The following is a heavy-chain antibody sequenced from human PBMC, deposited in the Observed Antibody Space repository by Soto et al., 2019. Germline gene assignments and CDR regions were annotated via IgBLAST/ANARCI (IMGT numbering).Heavy chain of an antibody. Sequence: ASVKVSCKASGYSFSTYAMHWVRQAPGQSLEWMGWINGGTGQTKFSQRFQDRITITRDTSASTAYMELSSLRSEDTAVYYCARGKGMEENYYYYGLDIWGQGTTVTVSS. V-gene: IGHV1-3*01. CDR3: ARGKGMEENYYYYGLDI. CDR2: INGGTGQT. J-gene: IGHJ6*02. CDR1: GYSFSTYA. D-gene: IGHD1-1*01.